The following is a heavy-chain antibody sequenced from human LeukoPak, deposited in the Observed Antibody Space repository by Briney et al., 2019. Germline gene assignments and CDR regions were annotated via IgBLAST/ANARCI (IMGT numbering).Heavy chain of an antibody. CDR3: TKWQTVETPEHYRSKLYYFYAGMNV. J-gene: IGHJ6*02. D-gene: IGHD4-23*01. CDR1: GFTFSSYS. V-gene: IGHV3-23*01. Sequence: GGSLRLSCAASGFTFSSYSMSWVRQAPGKGLEWVSAISGSGGSTYYAASVKGRFTTSRDNSKNPLFLQVNRLRAEDTAVYGCTKWQTVETPEHYRSKLYYFYAGMNVWGQGTTVTVSS. CDR2: ISGSGGST.